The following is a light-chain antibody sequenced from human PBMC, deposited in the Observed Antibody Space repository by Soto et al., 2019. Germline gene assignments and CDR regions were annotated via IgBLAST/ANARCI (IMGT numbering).Light chain of an antibody. Sequence: QTVVTQEPSFSVSPGGTVTLTCGVSSGSVSTRYYPSWYQQTPGQAPRTLIYSTSTRSSGVPDRFSGSKSDNAASLTISALQTEDEAEYFCLSYGKVFGTGTKLTVL. CDR1: SGSVSTRYY. J-gene: IGLJ1*01. CDR3: LSYGKV. V-gene: IGLV8-61*01. CDR2: STS.